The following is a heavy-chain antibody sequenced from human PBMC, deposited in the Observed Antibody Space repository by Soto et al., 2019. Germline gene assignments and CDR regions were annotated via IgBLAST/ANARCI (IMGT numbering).Heavy chain of an antibody. J-gene: IGHJ4*02. V-gene: IGHV3-23*01. CDR2: IGRGGDT. D-gene: IGHD7-27*01. CDR1: GFTFSDTA. CDR3: VKGGWGSRSDY. Sequence: EVQVLESGGGLVQPGGSLRLSCTASGFTFSDTAMAWVRQAPGKGLEWVSTIGRGGDTYYTDSLKGRFTISRDNSKNTLYLQMNSLRAEDTAKYYCVKGGWGSRSDYGGQGTLVTVSS.